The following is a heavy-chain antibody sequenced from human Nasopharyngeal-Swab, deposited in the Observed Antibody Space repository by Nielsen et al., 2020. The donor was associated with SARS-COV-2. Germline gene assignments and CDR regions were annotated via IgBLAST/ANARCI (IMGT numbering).Heavy chain of an antibody. CDR2: IYYSGST. V-gene: IGHV4-59*08. J-gene: IGHJ6*03. D-gene: IGHD3-22*01. CDR3: ARTQRYYDSSGYYYYYMDV. Sequence: SETLSLTCTVSGGSISSYYWTWIRQPPGKGLEWIGYIYYSGSTNYNPSLKSRVTISVDTSKNQISLKLSSVTAADTAVYYCARTQRYYDSSGYYYYYMDVWGKGTTVTVSS. CDR1: GGSISSYY.